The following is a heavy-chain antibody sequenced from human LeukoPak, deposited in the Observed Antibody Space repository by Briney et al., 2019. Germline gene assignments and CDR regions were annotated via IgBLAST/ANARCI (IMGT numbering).Heavy chain of an antibody. CDR1: GFTFSTYA. Sequence: GGSLRLSCAASGFTFSTYAMSWVRQAPGKGLEWVSAFSGSGGNTYYADSVKGRFTISRDNSKNTLYLQMNSLRAEDTAVYYCAKGHFSVADDYWGQGTLVTVSS. D-gene: IGHD6-19*01. V-gene: IGHV3-23*01. CDR2: FSGSGGNT. J-gene: IGHJ4*02. CDR3: AKGHFSVADDY.